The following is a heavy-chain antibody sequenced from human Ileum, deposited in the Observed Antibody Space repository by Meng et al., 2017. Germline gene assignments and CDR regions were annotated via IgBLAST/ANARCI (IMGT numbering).Heavy chain of an antibody. V-gene: IGHV6-1*01. D-gene: IGHD6-25*01. J-gene: IGHJ4*02. CDR3: AREAHLAAFGH. Sequence: QFQPQQACPGVVKPLQHLPPTCAISGDSLFNNSATWNWVRQSPSRGLEWMGRTYYRSKWYNDYALSVNSRITVNPDTSKNQISLQLNSVTPDDTAVYYCAREAHLAAFGHWGQGTLVTVSS. CDR2: TYYRSKWYN. CDR1: GDSLFNNSAT.